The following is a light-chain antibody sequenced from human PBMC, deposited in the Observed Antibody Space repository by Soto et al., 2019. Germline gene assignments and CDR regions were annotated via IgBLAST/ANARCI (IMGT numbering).Light chain of an antibody. CDR2: WAS. J-gene: IGKJ1*01. CDR3: QQCYTTPTWT. Sequence: DIVLTQSPGSVSVSLGERATSMCKSSQSVSYRSNNRNYLGWYQQKPGLPPKLLIYWASTREPGVPDRFSGSGSGTDFTLTISSLQAEDVAVYYCQQCYTTPTWTFGQGTKVDI. CDR1: QSVSYRSNNRNY. V-gene: IGKV4-1*01.